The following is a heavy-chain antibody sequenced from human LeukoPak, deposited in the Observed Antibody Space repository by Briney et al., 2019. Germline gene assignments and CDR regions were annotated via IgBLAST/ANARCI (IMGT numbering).Heavy chain of an antibody. D-gene: IGHD6-13*01. CDR3: ARLTAAAGSNFDY. CDR1: GFTFSNYN. CDR2: IGIRSSTI. V-gene: IGHV3-48*04. Sequence: GGSLRLSCAASGFTFSNYNMNWVRQAPGKGLEWISYIGIRSSTIYYADSVKGRFTISRDTAKNSLYLQMNSLRAEDTASYYCARLTAAAGSNFDYWGQGTLVTVSS. J-gene: IGHJ4*02.